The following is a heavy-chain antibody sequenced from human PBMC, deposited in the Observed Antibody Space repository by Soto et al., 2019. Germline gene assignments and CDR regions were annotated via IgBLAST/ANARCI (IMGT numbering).Heavy chain of an antibody. D-gene: IGHD2-2*01. CDR3: ARTTNYCSSTSCPDPGPFDY. J-gene: IGHJ4*02. Sequence: QVQLVQSGAEVEKPGASVKVSCKASGYTFTSYGISWVRQAPGQGLEWMGWISAYNGNTNYAQKLQGRVTMTTDTSTSTAYMELRSLRSDDTAVYYCARTTNYCSSTSCPDPGPFDYWGQGTLVTVSS. CDR1: GYTFTSYG. CDR2: ISAYNGNT. V-gene: IGHV1-18*01.